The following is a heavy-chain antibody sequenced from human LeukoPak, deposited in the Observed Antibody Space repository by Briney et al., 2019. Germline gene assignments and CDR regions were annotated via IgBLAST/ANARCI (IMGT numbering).Heavy chain of an antibody. CDR2: ISAYNGKT. Sequence: ASVKVSCKASSYTFTSYGISWVRQAPGQGLEWMGWISAYNGKTNYAQKLQGRVTMTTDTSTSTAYMELRSLRSDDPAVYYCASLVGAIDGDYFDYWGQGTLVTVSS. D-gene: IGHD1-26*01. CDR1: SYTFTSYG. CDR3: ASLVGAIDGDYFDY. V-gene: IGHV1-18*01. J-gene: IGHJ4*02.